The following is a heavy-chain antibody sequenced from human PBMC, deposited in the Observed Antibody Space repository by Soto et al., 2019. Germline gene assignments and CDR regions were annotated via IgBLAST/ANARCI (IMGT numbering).Heavy chain of an antibody. CDR1: GFTFSSYA. CDR2: ISGSGGST. CDR3: AKEWGDYDFWSGQYWGGRHNWFDP. V-gene: IGHV3-23*01. D-gene: IGHD3-3*01. Sequence: EVQLLESGGGLVQPGGSLRLSCAASGFTFSSYAMSWVRQAPGKGLEWVSAISGSGGSTYYADSVKGRFTISRDNSKNTLYLQMNSLRAEDTAVYYCAKEWGDYDFWSGQYWGGRHNWFDPWGQGTLVTVSS. J-gene: IGHJ5*02.